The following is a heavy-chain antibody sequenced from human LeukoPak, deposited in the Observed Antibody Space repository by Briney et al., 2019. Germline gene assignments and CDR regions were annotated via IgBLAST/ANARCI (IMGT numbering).Heavy chain of an antibody. CDR3: ARHDCTTTSCLYFYGMDV. D-gene: IGHD2-2*01. Sequence: SETLSLTCTVSGGSISSSSLYWVWIRQPPGKGPEWIGSLYYSGSTYYNPSLKSRVTISVDTSKNQFSLKLSSVTATDTAVYYCARHDCTTTSCLYFYGMDVWGQGTTVTVSS. CDR1: GGSISSSSLY. J-gene: IGHJ6*02. V-gene: IGHV4-39*01. CDR2: LYYSGST.